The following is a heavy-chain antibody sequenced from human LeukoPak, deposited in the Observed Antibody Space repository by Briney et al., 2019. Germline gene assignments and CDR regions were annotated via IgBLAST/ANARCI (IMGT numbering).Heavy chain of an antibody. CDR3: ANDLGWIQLNLG. CDR2: ISASGGST. V-gene: IGHV3-23*01. J-gene: IGHJ4*02. D-gene: IGHD5-18*01. Sequence: GGSLRLSCAASGFTFSSYAMTWVRQAPGKGLGWVSGISASGGSTYYADSVKGHFTISRDNSKNTLYLQMNSLRAEDTAVYYCANDLGWIQLNLGRGQGTLVTVSS. CDR1: GFTFSSYA.